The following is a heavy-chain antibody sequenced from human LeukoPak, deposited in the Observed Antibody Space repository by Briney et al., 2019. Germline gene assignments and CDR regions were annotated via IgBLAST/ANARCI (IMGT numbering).Heavy chain of an antibody. D-gene: IGHD3-22*01. CDR2: ISSSGSTI. V-gene: IGHV3-48*03. CDR3: ARHALSLLVVFPPVFDI. J-gene: IGHJ3*02. Sequence: GGSLRLSCAASGFTFSSYEMNWVRQAPGKGLEWVSYISSSGSTIYYADSVKGRFTISRDNAKNSLYLQMNSLRAEDTAVYYCARHALSLLVVFPPVFDIGGQGKMVTVSS. CDR1: GFTFSSYE.